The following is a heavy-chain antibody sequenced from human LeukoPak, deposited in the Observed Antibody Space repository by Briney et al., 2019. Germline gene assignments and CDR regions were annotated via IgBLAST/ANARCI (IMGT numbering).Heavy chain of an antibody. D-gene: IGHD6-6*01. CDR2: IYSDGST. J-gene: IGHJ4*02. V-gene: IGHV3-53*01. CDR1: GFTVSENY. Sequence: GGSLRPSRAASGFTVSENYMSWVRQAPGKGLEWVSVIYSDGSTKYADSVKGRFTISRDNSKNTLYFEMNSLRAEDTAVYYCARKYSNAWSFDYWGQGTLVTVSS. CDR3: ARKYSNAWSFDY.